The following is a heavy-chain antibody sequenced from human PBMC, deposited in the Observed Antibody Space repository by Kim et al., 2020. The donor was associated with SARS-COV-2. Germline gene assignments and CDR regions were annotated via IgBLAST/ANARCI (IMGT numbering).Heavy chain of an antibody. J-gene: IGHJ4*02. Sequence: SETLSLTCTVSGGSISSGGYYWSWIRQHPGKGLEWIGYIYYSGSTYYSPSLKSRITISVDTSKNQFSLKLRSVTAADTAVYYCARLNPEYCSGTRCYSADFDSWGRGALVTVSS. D-gene: IGHD2-2*02. V-gene: IGHV4-31*03. CDR3: ARLNPEYCSGTRCYSADFDS. CDR2: IYYSGST. CDR1: GGSISSGGYY.